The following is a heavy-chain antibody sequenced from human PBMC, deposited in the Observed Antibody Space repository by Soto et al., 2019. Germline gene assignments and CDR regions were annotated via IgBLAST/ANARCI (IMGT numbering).Heavy chain of an antibody. J-gene: IGHJ3*02. D-gene: IGHD5-18*01. Sequence: QVQLQESGPGLVKPSETLSLTCTVSGGSISRYYWSWIRQPPGKGLEWIGYIYYSGSTNYNPSLKSRVTISVDTSQNQFSLKLSSVTAADTAVYYCARAWNTDMVGIWGQGTMVTVSS. V-gene: IGHV4-59*01. CDR2: IYYSGST. CDR1: GGSISRYY. CDR3: ARAWNTDMVGI.